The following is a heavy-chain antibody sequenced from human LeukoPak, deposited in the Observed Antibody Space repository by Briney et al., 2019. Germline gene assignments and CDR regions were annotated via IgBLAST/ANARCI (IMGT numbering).Heavy chain of an antibody. CDR3: AKDPTSYYYDSSGYYNGY. J-gene: IGHJ4*02. CDR1: GFTFSSYG. CDR2: ISCDGSNK. Sequence: GGSLRLSCAASGFTFSSYGMHWVRQPPGKGLEWVALISCDGSNKYYADSVKGRFTLSRDNSKNTLYLQLNSLRAEDTAVYYCAKDPTSYYYDSSGYYNGYWGQGTLVTVSS. V-gene: IGHV3-30*18. D-gene: IGHD3-22*01.